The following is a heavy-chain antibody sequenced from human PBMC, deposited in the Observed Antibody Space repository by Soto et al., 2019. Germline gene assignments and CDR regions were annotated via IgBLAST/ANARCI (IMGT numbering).Heavy chain of an antibody. CDR1: GYTFTSYG. V-gene: IGHV1-18*01. J-gene: IGHJ4*02. Sequence: GASVKVSCKASGYTFTSYGISWVRQAPGQGLEWMGWISAYNGNTNYAQKLQGRVTMTTDTSTSTAYMELRSLRSDDTAVYYCVRLKYGDYAYYFDYWGQGTLVTVSS. CDR3: VRLKYGDYAYYFDY. D-gene: IGHD4-17*01. CDR2: ISAYNGNT.